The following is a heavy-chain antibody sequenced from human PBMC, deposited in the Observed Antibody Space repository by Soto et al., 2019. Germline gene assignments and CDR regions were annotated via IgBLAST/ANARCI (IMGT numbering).Heavy chain of an antibody. Sequence: SETLSLTCTVSGGSISSYYWSWIRQPPGNRLEWIGYIYYSGSTNYNPSLKSRVTISVDTSKNQFSLKLSSVTAADTAVYYCASSGRFSHYFDYWGQGTLVTGSS. D-gene: IGHD6-19*01. J-gene: IGHJ4*02. CDR3: ASSGRFSHYFDY. CDR1: GGSISSYY. CDR2: IYYSGST. V-gene: IGHV4-59*01.